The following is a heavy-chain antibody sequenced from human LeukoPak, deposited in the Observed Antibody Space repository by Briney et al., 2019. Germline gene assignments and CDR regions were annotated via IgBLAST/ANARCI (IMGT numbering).Heavy chain of an antibody. Sequence: GGSLRLSCAASGFTFSSYAMSWVRQAPGKGLEWVSAISGSGGSTYYADSVKGRFTISRDSAKNSLYLQMNSLRAEDTAFYYCARGGRRTLNVWGQGTLVTVSS. CDR1: GFTFSSYA. D-gene: IGHD1-26*01. V-gene: IGHV3-23*01. J-gene: IGHJ4*02. CDR2: ISGSGGST. CDR3: ARGGRRTLNV.